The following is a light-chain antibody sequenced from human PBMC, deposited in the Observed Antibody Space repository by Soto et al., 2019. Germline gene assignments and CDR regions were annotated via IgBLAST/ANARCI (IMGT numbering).Light chain of an antibody. Sequence: EIVLTQSPGTLSLSPGERATLSCRASQSVSSNYLAWYQQKPGQAPRLLISSASIRAAGIPDRVSGSGSGTDFTLTISRLEPEDFAVYYCQHYGTSPLTCGGGTKVEIK. CDR2: SAS. CDR3: QHYGTSPLT. J-gene: IGKJ4*01. CDR1: QSVSSNY. V-gene: IGKV3-20*01.